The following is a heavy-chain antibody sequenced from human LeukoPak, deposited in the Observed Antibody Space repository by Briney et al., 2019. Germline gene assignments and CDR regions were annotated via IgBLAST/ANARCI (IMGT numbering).Heavy chain of an antibody. Sequence: PSETLSLTCTVSGGSISSGGYYWRWIRQHPGTGLEWIGYIYYSGSTYYNPSLKSRVTISVDTSKNQFSLKLSSVTAADTAVYYCARDQVNWFDPWGQGTLVTVSS. CDR3: ARDQVNWFDP. CDR2: IYYSGST. J-gene: IGHJ5*02. CDR1: GGSISSGGYY. V-gene: IGHV4-31*03.